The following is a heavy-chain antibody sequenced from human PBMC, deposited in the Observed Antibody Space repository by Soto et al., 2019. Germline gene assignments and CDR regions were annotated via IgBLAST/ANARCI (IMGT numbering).Heavy chain of an antibody. CDR3: ARDKYTSGWLEGEGSFYYYYGMDV. CDR1: YFTVINNY. Sequence: GGSLRLSCAASYFTVINNYLNWFRQAPGKGLQCVSVIYSDGSTYYADSVKGRFTISRDSSKNTLYLQMSSLRAEDTAVYYCARDKYTSGWLEGEGSFYYYYGMDVWGQGTTVTVYS. D-gene: IGHD6-19*01. J-gene: IGHJ6*02. V-gene: IGHV3-53*01. CDR2: IYSDGST.